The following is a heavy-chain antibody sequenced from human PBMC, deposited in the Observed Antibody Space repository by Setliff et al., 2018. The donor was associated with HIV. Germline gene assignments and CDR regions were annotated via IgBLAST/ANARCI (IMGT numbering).Heavy chain of an antibody. J-gene: IGHJ3*02. D-gene: IGHD1-26*01. CDR1: GYTFTGYY. Sequence: SVKVSCKASGYTFTGYYMHWVRQAPGQGLEWMGRINPNSGGANYARKFQGRVTMTRDTSITTAYMELSRLRSDDTAVYYCARGTRVGANDAFDIWGQGTRVTVSS. CDR3: ARGTRVGANDAFDI. V-gene: IGHV1-2*06. CDR2: INPNSGGA.